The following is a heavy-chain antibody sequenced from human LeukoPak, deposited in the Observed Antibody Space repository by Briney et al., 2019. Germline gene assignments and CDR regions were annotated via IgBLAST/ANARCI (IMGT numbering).Heavy chain of an antibody. D-gene: IGHD6-19*01. CDR2: IYYSGST. Sequence: SETLSLTCTVSGSSISSSSYYWGWIRQPPGKGLEWIGSIYYSGSTYYNPSLKSRVTISVDTSKNHFSLKLSSVTAADTAVYYCARLFFSGWRFDYWGQGTLVTVSS. CDR1: GSSISSSSYY. J-gene: IGHJ4*02. V-gene: IGHV4-39*01. CDR3: ARLFFSGWRFDY.